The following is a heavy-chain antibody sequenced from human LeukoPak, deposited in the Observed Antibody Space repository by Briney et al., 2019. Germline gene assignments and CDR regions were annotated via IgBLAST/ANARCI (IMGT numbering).Heavy chain of an antibody. D-gene: IGHD7-27*01. CDR3: VRTPPNWGADF. J-gene: IGHJ4*02. CDR1: GYTFTSYD. V-gene: IGHV1-8*01. Sequence: ASVKVSCKASGYTFTSYDINWMRQATGQEFEWMGWMSPNSGNTGYAQKFQGRVTMTRDTSTGTAYLELSSLRSEDSAVYYCVRTPPNWGADFWGQGTLVTVSS. CDR2: MSPNSGNT.